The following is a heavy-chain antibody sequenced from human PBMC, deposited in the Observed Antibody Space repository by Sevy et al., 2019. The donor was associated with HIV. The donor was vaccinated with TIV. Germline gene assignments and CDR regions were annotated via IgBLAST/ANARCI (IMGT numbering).Heavy chain of an antibody. CDR1: GFTFSSFA. J-gene: IGHJ4*02. V-gene: IGHV3-23*01. Sequence: GGSLRLSCAASGFTFSSFAMSWVRQVPGKGLEWVSSINGRGGSTYYADSVKGRFTLSRDNSKNTLFLQMDSLRAEDTAIYYCARPTPRIAASSAAFFDYWGQGTLVTVSS. D-gene: IGHD6-13*01. CDR2: INGRGGST. CDR3: ARPTPRIAASSAAFFDY.